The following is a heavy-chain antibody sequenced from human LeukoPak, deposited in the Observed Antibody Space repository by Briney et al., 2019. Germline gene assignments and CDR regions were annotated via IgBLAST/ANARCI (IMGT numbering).Heavy chain of an antibody. CDR1: GFTFSSYW. D-gene: IGHD3-3*01. CDR3: ARTGSGYLHYYYYYYMDV. J-gene: IGHJ6*03. CDR2: ISSSSSYI. V-gene: IGHV3-21*01. Sequence: GGSLRLSCAASGFTFSSYWMSWVRQAPGKGLEWVSSISSSSSYIYYADSVKGRFTISRDNAKNSLYLQMNSLRAEDTAVYYCARTGSGYLHYYYYYYMDVWGKGTTVTVSS.